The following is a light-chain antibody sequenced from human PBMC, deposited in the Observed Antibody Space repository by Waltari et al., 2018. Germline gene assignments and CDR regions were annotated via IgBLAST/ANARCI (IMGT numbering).Light chain of an antibody. Sequence: EIVMTQSPATLSLSPGERVTLFCRASQSVSSRLAWYQQKPGQTPRLLIYDASSRATGIPDRFSGSGSGTEFTLTISRLEPEDAAIYFCQQGSNWSYSFGQGTKVEIK. CDR1: QSVSSR. J-gene: IGKJ2*03. CDR3: QQGSNWSYS. V-gene: IGKV3D-20*02. CDR2: DAS.